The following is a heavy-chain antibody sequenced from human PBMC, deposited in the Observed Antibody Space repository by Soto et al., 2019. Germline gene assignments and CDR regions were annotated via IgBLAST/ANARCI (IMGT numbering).Heavy chain of an antibody. V-gene: IGHV3-23*01. Sequence: GGSLRLSCAASGFTFSSYSMSWVRQAPGKGLEWVSAISGSAGSTYYADSVKGRVTISIDNANNTQYLQLKSMRAEDTAAYDFAKDHRINKIVVVTYFDYWGQGTLVTVSS. J-gene: IGHJ4*02. CDR2: ISGSAGST. CDR3: AKDHRINKIVVVTYFDY. CDR1: GFTFSSYS. D-gene: IGHD3-22*01.